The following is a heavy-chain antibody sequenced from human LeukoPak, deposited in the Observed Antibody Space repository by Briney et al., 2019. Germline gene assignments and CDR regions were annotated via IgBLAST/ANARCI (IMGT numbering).Heavy chain of an antibody. Sequence: GASVKVSCKTSGFIFTGYYIHWVRQAPGQGLEWMGWINPNTGGTYYAHHFQGRVTMTRDTSISTAYMELSSLRSDDTAVYYCAIDMSPTIAATKWFDPWGEGTLITVSS. D-gene: IGHD6-13*01. CDR3: AIDMSPTIAATKWFDP. J-gene: IGHJ5*02. V-gene: IGHV1-2*02. CDR1: GFIFTGYY. CDR2: INPNTGGT.